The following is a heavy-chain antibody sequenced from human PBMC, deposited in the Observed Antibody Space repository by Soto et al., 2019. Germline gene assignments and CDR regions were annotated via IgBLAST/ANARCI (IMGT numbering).Heavy chain of an antibody. J-gene: IGHJ4*02. Sequence: QVKLVQSGAEVKKPGASIKVSCKASGYSFATSGMTWVRQAPGQGLECVGWISAYNGNSNYDQNLPSRFTMTTDTTTTTAYLELRNLRSDDSAVYYCARAGQYYDASGYANWCQGTLVTVSS. D-gene: IGHD3-22*01. CDR2: ISAYNGNS. CDR1: GYSFATSG. CDR3: ARAGQYYDASGYAN. V-gene: IGHV1-18*01.